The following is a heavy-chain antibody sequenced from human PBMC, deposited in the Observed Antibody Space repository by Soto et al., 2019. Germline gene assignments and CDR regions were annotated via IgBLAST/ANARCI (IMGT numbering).Heavy chain of an antibody. CDR2: IGSAGDT. Sequence: EVQLVESGGGLVQPGGSPRLSCAASGFTFSNYDMHWVRQATGKGLEWVSGIGSAGDTYYPGSVKGRFTISRENANNSLYLQMNSLRAEDTAVYFCARRGDYIDYWGQGTLVTVSS. CDR1: GFTFSNYD. V-gene: IGHV3-13*01. CDR3: ARRGDYIDY. J-gene: IGHJ4*02.